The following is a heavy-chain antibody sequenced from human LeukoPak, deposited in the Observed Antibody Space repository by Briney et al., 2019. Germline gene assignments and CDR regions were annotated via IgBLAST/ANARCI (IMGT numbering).Heavy chain of an antibody. Sequence: SGGSLRLSCAASGFTFSSYSMNWVRQAPGKGLEWVSSISSSSYIYYADSVKGRFTISRDNAKNSLYLQMNSLRAEDTAVYYCAREDGYCSGGNCYSYFDSWGQGTLVTVSS. V-gene: IGHV3-21*01. J-gene: IGHJ4*02. CDR2: ISSSSYI. CDR3: AREDGYCSGGNCYSYFDS. CDR1: GFTFSSYS. D-gene: IGHD2-15*01.